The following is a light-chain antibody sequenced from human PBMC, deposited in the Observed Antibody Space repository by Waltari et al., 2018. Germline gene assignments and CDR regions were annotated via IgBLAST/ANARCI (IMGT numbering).Light chain of an antibody. V-gene: IGLV2-23*02. CDR3: CSYAGSSTFT. Sequence: QSALTQPASVSGSAGQSITIPCTGTSSDVGSYDPVSWYQQHPGKAPNLMIYEVYKRPSGVSKRFSGSKSGNTASLTISGLQAVDEADYYCCSYAGSSTFTFGGGTKLTVL. CDR1: SSDVGSYDP. CDR2: EVY. J-gene: IGLJ2*01.